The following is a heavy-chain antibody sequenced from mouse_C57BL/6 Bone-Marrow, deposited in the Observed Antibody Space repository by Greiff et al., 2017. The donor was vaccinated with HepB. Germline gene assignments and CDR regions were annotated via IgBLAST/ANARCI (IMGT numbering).Heavy chain of an antibody. CDR3: ARRGYDYPDAMDY. CDR1: GFSFTSYA. CDR2: IWTGGGT. J-gene: IGHJ4*01. D-gene: IGHD2-4*01. V-gene: IGHV2-9-1*01. Sequence: VQLKESGPGLVAPSQSLSISCTASGFSFTSYAISWVRQPPGKGLEWLGGIWTGGGTNYNSDLKSRVSISKDNSKSQGFLKMNSLQTEDTARYYCARRGYDYPDAMDYWGQGTSVTVSS.